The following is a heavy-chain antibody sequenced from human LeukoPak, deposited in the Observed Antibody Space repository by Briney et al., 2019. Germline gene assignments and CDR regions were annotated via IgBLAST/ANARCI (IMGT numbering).Heavy chain of an antibody. CDR2: ISAYNGNT. CDR3: ARGWTYHYGSGTYYSSASPLDF. D-gene: IGHD3-10*01. J-gene: IGHJ4*02. Sequence: ASVKVSCKASGYTFTSYGISWVRQAPGQGLEWMGWISAYNGNTNYAQKPQGRVTMTTDTSTSTAYMELRSLRSDDTAVYYCARGWTYHYGSGTYYSSASPLDFCRQGTLVTVSS. V-gene: IGHV1-18*01. CDR1: GYTFTSYG.